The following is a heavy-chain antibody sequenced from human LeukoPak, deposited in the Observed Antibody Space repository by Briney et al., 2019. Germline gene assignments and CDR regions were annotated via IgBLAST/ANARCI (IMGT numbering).Heavy chain of an antibody. CDR2: IIPIFGTA. CDR3: ARVQQLVNNWFDP. D-gene: IGHD6-13*01. Sequence: SVKVSCKASGGTFSSYAISWVRQAPGQGLEWMGGIIPIFGTANYAQKFQGRVTITTDESTSTAYMELSSLRSEDTAVYYCARVQQLVNNWFDPWGQGALVTVSS. J-gene: IGHJ5*02. CDR1: GGTFSSYA. V-gene: IGHV1-69*05.